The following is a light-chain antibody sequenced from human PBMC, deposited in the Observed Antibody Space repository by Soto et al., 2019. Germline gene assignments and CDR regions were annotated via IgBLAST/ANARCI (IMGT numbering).Light chain of an antibody. CDR2: GAS. CDR1: QSVSSTF. V-gene: IGKV3-20*01. Sequence: EIELTQSPATLSLSPGERATLSCRASQSVSSTFLAWYQQKPGQAPRLLIYGASSRATGIPDRFSGSASGTDFTLTISRLEPEDFALYYCQQYGDSPYTFGQGTKLEIK. J-gene: IGKJ2*01. CDR3: QQYGDSPYT.